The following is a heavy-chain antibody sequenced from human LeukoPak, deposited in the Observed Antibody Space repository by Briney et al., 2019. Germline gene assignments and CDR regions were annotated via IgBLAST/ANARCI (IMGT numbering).Heavy chain of an antibody. CDR2: ISSSSSYI. D-gene: IGHD3-10*01. J-gene: IGHJ6*03. CDR1: GFTFSSYS. V-gene: IGHV3-21*01. Sequence: GGSLRLSCAASGFTFSSYSMNWVRQAPGKGLEWVSSISSSSSYIYYADSVKGRLTISRDNAKNSLYLQMNSLRAEDTAVYYCAREGSGNYYYMDVWGKGTTVTVSS. CDR3: AREGSGNYYYMDV.